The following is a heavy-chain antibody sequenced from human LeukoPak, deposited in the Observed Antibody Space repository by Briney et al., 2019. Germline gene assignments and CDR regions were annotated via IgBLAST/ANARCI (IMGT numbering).Heavy chain of an antibody. CDR3: ARGGGI. V-gene: IGHV3-7*01. D-gene: IGHD2-15*01. CDR1: GFTFSLYW. CDR2: IKQDGSEE. J-gene: IGHJ3*02. Sequence: GGSLRLSCVVSGFTFSLYWMNWVRQAPGKGLEWVANIKQDGSEEYYVDSVKGRFTISRDNAKNLLYLQMNSLRVEDTAVYYCARGGGIWGQGTMVTVSS.